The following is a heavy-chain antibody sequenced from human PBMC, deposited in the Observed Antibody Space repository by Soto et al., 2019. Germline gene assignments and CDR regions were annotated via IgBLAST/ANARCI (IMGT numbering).Heavy chain of an antibody. CDR2: IYWNEDK. Sequence: ESRPTPVTTTPTPTLTCTFSAFSLSTNGEGAGSIRQPPGKPLYWLAVIYWNEDKRYSRSLKSRLSITKDTSKNQVVLPMTTMEPVDMATYYCVHTVMVRTITGGYYFGYWGPGILVTVAS. V-gene: IGHV2-5*01. J-gene: IGHJ4*02. D-gene: IGHD2-8*01. CDR1: AFSLSTNGEG. CDR3: VHTVMVRTITGGYYFGY.